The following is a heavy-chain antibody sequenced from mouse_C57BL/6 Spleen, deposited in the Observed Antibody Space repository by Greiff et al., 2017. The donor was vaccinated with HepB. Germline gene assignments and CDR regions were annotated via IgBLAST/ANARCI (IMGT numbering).Heavy chain of an antibody. CDR3: AKTHYYGDAMDY. D-gene: IGHD1-1*01. CDR1: GFSLTSYG. J-gene: IGHJ4*01. CDR2: IWRGGST. Sequence: VKLMESGPGLVQPSQSLSITCTVSGFSLTSYGVHWVRQSPGKGLEWLGVIWRGGSTDYNAAFMSRLSITKDNSKSQVFFKMNSLQADDTAIYYCAKTHYYGDAMDYWGQGTSVTVSS. V-gene: IGHV2-5*01.